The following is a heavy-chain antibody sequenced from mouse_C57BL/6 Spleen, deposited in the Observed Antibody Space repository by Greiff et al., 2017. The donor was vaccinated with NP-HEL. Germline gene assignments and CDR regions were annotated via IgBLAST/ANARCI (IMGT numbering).Heavy chain of an antibody. CDR2: ISSGGDYI. J-gene: IGHJ2*01. CDR1: GFTFSSYA. Sequence: EVKLMESGEGLVKPGGSLKLSCAASGFTFSSYAMSWVRQTPEKRLEWVAYISSGGDYIYYADTVKGRFTISRDNARNTLYLQMSSLKSEDTAMYYCTREGYYGADYFDYWGQGTTLTVSS. D-gene: IGHD1-1*02. V-gene: IGHV5-9-1*02. CDR3: TREGYYGADYFDY.